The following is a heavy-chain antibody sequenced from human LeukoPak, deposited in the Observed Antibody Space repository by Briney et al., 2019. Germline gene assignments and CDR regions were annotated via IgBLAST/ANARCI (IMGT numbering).Heavy chain of an antibody. CDR2: INTNTGNP. D-gene: IGHD6-13*01. CDR1: GYTFTSYA. CDR3: ARDGGSSSWYDEGGSDYAFDI. V-gene: IGHV7-4-1*02. Sequence: ASVKVSCKASGYTFTSYAMNWVRQAPGQGLEWMGWINTNTGNPTYAQGFTGRFVFPLDTSVSTAYLQISSLKAEDTAVYYCARDGGSSSWYDEGGSDYAFDIWGQGTMITVSS. J-gene: IGHJ3*02.